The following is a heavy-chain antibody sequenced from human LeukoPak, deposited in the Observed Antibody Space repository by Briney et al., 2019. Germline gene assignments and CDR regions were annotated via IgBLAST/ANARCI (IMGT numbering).Heavy chain of an antibody. CDR2: ISYNGNT. V-gene: IGHV4-39*07. CDR1: GDSISSSNYY. Sequence: PSETLSLTCTVSGDSISSSNYYWGWICQPPGKGLEWIGSISYNGNTYYNPSLKSRVTISVDTSKNQFSLKLSSVTAADTAVYYCARIRGGELSYFDYWGQGTLVTVSS. CDR3: ARIRGGELSYFDY. J-gene: IGHJ4*02. D-gene: IGHD3-16*02.